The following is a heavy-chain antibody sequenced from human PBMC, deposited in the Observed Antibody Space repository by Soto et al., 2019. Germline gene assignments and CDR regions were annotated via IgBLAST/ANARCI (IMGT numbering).Heavy chain of an antibody. D-gene: IGHD3-3*01. Sequence: QVQLQESGPGLVKPSETLSLTCTVSGGSISSYYWSWIRQPPGKGLEWIGYIYYSGSTNYNPSLKSRVTISVDTSKNQFSLKLSSXTAADTAVYYCARGQNVXRFLEWTHDAFDIWGQGTMVTVSS. CDR3: ARGQNVXRFLEWTHDAFDI. J-gene: IGHJ3*02. CDR1: GGSISSYY. CDR2: IYYSGST. V-gene: IGHV4-59*01.